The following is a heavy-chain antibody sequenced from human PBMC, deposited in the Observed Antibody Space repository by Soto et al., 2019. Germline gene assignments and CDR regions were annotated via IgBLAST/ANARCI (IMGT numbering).Heavy chain of an antibody. V-gene: IGHV3-7*01. CDR1: GFTFSSYW. CDR3: ARDRGRPDLRDTHYYDSSDLDYGMDV. CDR2: INQDGSEK. Sequence: EVRLVESGGGLVQPGGSLTLSCAASGFTFSSYWMTWVRQAPGKGLEWVANINQDGSEKYYMDSMKGRFTISRDNAKNSRLLKLNSLRAEDTAVYYCARDRGRPDLRDTHYYDSSDLDYGMDVWGQGTTVTVSS. J-gene: IGHJ6*02. D-gene: IGHD3-22*01.